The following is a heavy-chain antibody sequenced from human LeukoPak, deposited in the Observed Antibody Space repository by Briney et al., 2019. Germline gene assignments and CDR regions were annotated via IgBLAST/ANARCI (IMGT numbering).Heavy chain of an antibody. J-gene: IGHJ1*01. CDR3: ARVRIAVAGGSEYFQH. V-gene: IGHV3-30*02. CDR1: GFTFSSYG. CDR2: IRYDGSNK. D-gene: IGHD6-19*01. Sequence: GGSLRLSCAASGFTFSSYGMHWVRQAPGKGLEWVAFIRYDGSNKYYADSVKGRFTISRDNSKNTLYLQMNSLRAEDTAVYYCARVRIAVAGGSEYFQHWGQGTLVTVSS.